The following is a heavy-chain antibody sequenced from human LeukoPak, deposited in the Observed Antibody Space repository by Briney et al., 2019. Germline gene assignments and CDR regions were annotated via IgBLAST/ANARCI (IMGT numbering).Heavy chain of an antibody. Sequence: ASVKVSCKTSGYMFTTYYPHWVRQAPGQGLEWMGWINPHSGGTNYAQKFQGRVTMTRDTSISTAYMELSRLRSDDTAVYYCARDRSYDILTGPQPRDWFDPWGQGTLVTVSS. D-gene: IGHD3-9*01. CDR3: ARDRSYDILTGPQPRDWFDP. CDR2: INPHSGGT. J-gene: IGHJ5*02. CDR1: GYMFTTYY. V-gene: IGHV1-2*02.